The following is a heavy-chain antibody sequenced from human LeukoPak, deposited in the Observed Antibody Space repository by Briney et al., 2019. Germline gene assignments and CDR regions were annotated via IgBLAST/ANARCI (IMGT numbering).Heavy chain of an antibody. CDR3: ARPDCSSTSCSLHDAFDI. CDR1: GDTFTTDY. D-gene: IGHD2-2*01. V-gene: IGHV1-46*01. Sequence: ASVKVSCKASGDTFTTDYIHWVRQGPGQGPEWMGVSNPSGGSTTNAQKFQGRVTMTRDTSTSTVYMELSSLRSEDTAIYYCARPDCSSTSCSLHDAFDIWGQGTIVTVSS. J-gene: IGHJ3*02. CDR2: SNPSGGST.